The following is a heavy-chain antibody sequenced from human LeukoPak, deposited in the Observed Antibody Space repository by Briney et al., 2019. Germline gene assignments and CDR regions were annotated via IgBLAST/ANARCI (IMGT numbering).Heavy chain of an antibody. CDR3: TYGGNMT. CDR2: ISGSGGST. Sequence: GGSLRLSCAASGFTFSSYAMSWVRQAPGKGLEWVSAISGSGGSTYYADSVKGRFTISRDNARNSLYLQMNSLRPEDTAVYYCTYGGNMTWGQGTLVTVSS. J-gene: IGHJ5*02. CDR1: GFTFSSYA. D-gene: IGHD4-23*01. V-gene: IGHV3-23*01.